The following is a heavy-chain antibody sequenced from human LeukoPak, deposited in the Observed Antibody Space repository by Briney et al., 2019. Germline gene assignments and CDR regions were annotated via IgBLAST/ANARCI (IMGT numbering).Heavy chain of an antibody. CDR3: ARDRDGPDY. V-gene: IGHV3-7*01. CDR2: INHDGSEK. D-gene: IGHD5-24*01. CDR1: GFSFNIYW. J-gene: IGHJ4*02. Sequence: GGSLRLSCAASGFSFNIYWMSWVRQAPGKGLEWVANINHDGSEKYYVDSVKGRFTISRDNAENSLYLQMNSLRAEDTAVYYCARDRDGPDYWGQGTLVTVSS.